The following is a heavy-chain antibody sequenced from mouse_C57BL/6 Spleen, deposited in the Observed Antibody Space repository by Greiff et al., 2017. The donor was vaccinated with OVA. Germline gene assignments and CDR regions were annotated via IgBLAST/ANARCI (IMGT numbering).Heavy chain of an antibody. CDR3: ARSGDYDVFAY. D-gene: IGHD2-4*01. V-gene: IGHV1-80*01. CDR1: GYAFSSYW. J-gene: IGHJ3*01. Sequence: VQLQQSGAELVKPGASVKISCKASGYAFSSYWMNWVKQRPGQGLEWIGQIYPGDGDTNYNGKFKGKATLTADKSSSTAYMQLSSLTSEDSAVYFCARSGDYDVFAYWGQGTLVTVSA. CDR2: IYPGDGDT.